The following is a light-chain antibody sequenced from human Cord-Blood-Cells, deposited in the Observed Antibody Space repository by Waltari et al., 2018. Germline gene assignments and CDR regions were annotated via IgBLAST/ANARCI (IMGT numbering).Light chain of an antibody. CDR2: GNS. V-gene: IGLV1-40*01. Sequence: QSVLTQPPSVSGAPGQRVTIPCTGSSSNLGAGYDVHRYQQLPGTAPKLLIYGNSNRPSGVPDRFSGSKSGTSASLAITGLQAEDEADYYCQSYDSSLSGSVFGGGTKLTVL. CDR1: SSNLGAGYD. J-gene: IGLJ2*01. CDR3: QSYDSSLSGSV.